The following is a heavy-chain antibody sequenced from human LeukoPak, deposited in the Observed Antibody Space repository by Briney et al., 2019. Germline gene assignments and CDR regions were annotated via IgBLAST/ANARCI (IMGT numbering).Heavy chain of an antibody. CDR2: ISWDGGST. Sequence: PGGSLRLSCAASGFTFDDYAMHWVRQAPGKGLEWVSLISWDGGSTYYADSVKGRFTISRDSSKNSLYLQMNSLRAEDTALYYCAKGYSSGWYPNYFDYWGQGTLVTVSS. J-gene: IGHJ4*02. CDR3: AKGYSSGWYPNYFDY. CDR1: GFTFDDYA. V-gene: IGHV3-43D*03. D-gene: IGHD6-19*01.